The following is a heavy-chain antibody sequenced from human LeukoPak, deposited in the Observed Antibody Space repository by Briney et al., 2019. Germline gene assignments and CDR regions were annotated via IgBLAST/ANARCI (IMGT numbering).Heavy chain of an antibody. CDR3: ARAEPPHYSSSSSGFYDY. CDR2: ISYDGSNK. CDR1: GFTFRIYS. Sequence: GRSLRLSCAASGFTFRIYSMHWVRQAPEKGLEWVAVISYDGSNKYYADSVKGRFTISRDNSKNTLYLQMNSLRAEDTAVYYCARAEPPHYSSSSSGFYDYWGQGTLVIVSS. D-gene: IGHD6-6*01. J-gene: IGHJ4*02. V-gene: IGHV3-30*04.